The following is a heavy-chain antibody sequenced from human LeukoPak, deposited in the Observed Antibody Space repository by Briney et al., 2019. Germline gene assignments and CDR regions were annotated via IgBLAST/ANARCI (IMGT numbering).Heavy chain of an antibody. CDR3: ATLAAAGTSGSAFDY. V-gene: IGHV1-8*01. CDR1: GYTFTSYD. Sequence: ASVKVSCKASGYTFTSYDINWVRQATGQGLEWMGWMNPNSGNTGYAQKLQGRVTMTTDTSTSTAYMELRSLRSDDTAVYYCATLAAAGTSGSAFDYWGQGTLVTVSS. CDR2: MNPNSGNT. D-gene: IGHD6-13*01. J-gene: IGHJ4*02.